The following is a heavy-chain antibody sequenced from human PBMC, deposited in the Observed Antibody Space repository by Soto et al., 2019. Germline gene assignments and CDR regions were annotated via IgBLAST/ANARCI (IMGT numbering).Heavy chain of an antibody. V-gene: IGHV1-3*01. J-gene: IGHJ5*02. CDR1: GYTFTRYG. D-gene: IGHD6-13*01. Sequence: ASVKVSCKASGYTFTRYGIHWVCQAPGQRLEWMGWINAANGDTKYSPKFQGRVTITRDTSASTAYMELSSLRSEDTAVYYCVRRHVSATGIDWFDPWGQGTLVTVSS. CDR2: INAANGDT. CDR3: VRRHVSATGIDWFDP.